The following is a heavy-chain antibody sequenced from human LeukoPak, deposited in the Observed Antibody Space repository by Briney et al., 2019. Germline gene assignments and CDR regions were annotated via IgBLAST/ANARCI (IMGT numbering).Heavy chain of an antibody. CDR3: TRIGYRYYFDY. V-gene: IGHV3-49*04. D-gene: IGHD6-13*01. CDR2: IRSKAYGETT. J-gene: IGHJ4*02. CDR1: GFTFGDYA. Sequence: GGSLRLSCTASGFTFGDYAMNWVRQAPGKGLEWVGFIRSKAYGETTEYAASVKGRLTISRDNSKSIAYLQMNGLKTEDTALYYCTRIGYRYYFDYWGQGTLVTVSA.